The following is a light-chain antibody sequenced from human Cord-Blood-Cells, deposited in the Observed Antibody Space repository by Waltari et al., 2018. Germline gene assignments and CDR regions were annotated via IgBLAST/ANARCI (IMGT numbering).Light chain of an antibody. CDR3: CSYAGSYV. CDR2: EVS. V-gene: IGLV2-23*02. CDR1: SSDGGSYNL. Sequence: QCALTQPASVSGSPGQSITIPCTGTSSDGGSYNLVSWYQPHPGKAPKLMISEVSKRPSGVSNRFSGSKSGTTASLTISGRQAEDDADYYCCSYAGSYVFGNGTKVTVL. J-gene: IGLJ1*01.